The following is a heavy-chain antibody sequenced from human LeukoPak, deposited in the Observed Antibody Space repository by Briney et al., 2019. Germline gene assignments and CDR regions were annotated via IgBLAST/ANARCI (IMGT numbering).Heavy chain of an antibody. CDR2: IKSDGSQQ. CDR1: GFTFSSHW. Sequence: GGSLRLSCAASGFTFSSHWMNWVRQAPGRGLEWVANIKSDGSQQYYVDSVKGRFTISRDNAKNSLYLQMNSLRTEDTAVYFCARDLSSRWGGGMDVWGKGTTVTVSS. J-gene: IGHJ6*04. D-gene: IGHD6-13*01. CDR3: ARDLSSRWGGGMDV. V-gene: IGHV3-7*03.